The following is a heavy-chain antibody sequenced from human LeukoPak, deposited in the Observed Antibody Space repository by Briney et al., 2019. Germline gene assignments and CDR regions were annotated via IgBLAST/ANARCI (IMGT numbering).Heavy chain of an antibody. J-gene: IGHJ4*02. CDR1: GFRSSDEY. CDR2: ISSSGSYT. Sequence: GGSLRLSCAASGFRSSDEYMSWIRQAPGQGLEWISYISSSGSYTNYADSVRGRFTISRDNAKNSLFLQMNSLRGEDTAVYFCVRSRGTGPGAHFDVWGQGALVSVSS. D-gene: IGHD3/OR15-3a*01. V-gene: IGHV3-11*03. CDR3: VRSRGTGPGAHFDV.